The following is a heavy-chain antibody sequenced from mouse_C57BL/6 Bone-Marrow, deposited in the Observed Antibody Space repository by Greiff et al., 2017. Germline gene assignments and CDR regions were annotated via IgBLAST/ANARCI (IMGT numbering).Heavy chain of an antibody. V-gene: IGHV5-6*02. J-gene: IGHJ3*01. CDR2: ISSGGSYT. D-gene: IGHD1-1*01. Sequence: EVKLMESGGELVKPGGSLKLSCAASGFTFSSYGMSWVRQTPDKRLEWVATISSGGSYTYYPDSVKGRFTISRDNAKNTMYLQLSSLKSEDTAMYDCARRGYYGSSPSYWGQGTLVTVSA. CDR1: GFTFSSYG. CDR3: ARRGYYGSSPSY.